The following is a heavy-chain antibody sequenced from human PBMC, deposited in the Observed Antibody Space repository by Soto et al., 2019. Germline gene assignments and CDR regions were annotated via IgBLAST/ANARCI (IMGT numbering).Heavy chain of an antibody. J-gene: IGHJ4*02. CDR2: IYPGDSDT. CDR3: ASRSGYCSGGSCPFDY. V-gene: IGHV5-51*01. CDR1: GDSFTSYW. Sequence: DSLTISCKGSGDSFTSYWIGLVRQMPGKGLEWMGIIYPGDSDTRYSPSFQGQVTISADKSISTAYLQWSSLKASDTAMYYCASRSGYCSGGSCPFDYWGQGTLVTVS. D-gene: IGHD2-15*01.